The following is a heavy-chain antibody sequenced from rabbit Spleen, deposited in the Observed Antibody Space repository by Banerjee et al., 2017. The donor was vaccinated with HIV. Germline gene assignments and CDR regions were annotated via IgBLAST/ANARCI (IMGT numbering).Heavy chain of an antibody. V-gene: IGHV1S40*01. CDR1: GFTISSSYY. Sequence: QSLEESGGGLVQPEGSLALTCKASGFTISSSYYMCWVRQARGKGLEWIACIYGGSIDDTYYASWAKGRFTISKTSSTTVTLQMTSLTAADTATYFCARDTGSSFSSYGMDLWGPGPWSPS. CDR2: IYGGSIDDT. J-gene: IGHJ6*01. D-gene: IGHD8-1*01. CDR3: ARDTGSSFSSYGMDL.